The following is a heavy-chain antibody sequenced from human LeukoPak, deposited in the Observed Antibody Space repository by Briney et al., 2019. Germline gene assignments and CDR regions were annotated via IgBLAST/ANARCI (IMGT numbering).Heavy chain of an antibody. CDR3: ARVSYDLPHY. CDR2: IYYSGST. Sequence: SETLSLTCTVSGGPISSGDYYWSWIRQPPGKGLEWIGYIYYSGSTYYNPSLKSRVTISVDTSKNQFSLKLSSVTAADTAMYYCARVSYDLPHYWGQGTLVTVSS. D-gene: IGHD2-8*01. V-gene: IGHV4-30-4*01. CDR1: GGPISSGDYY. J-gene: IGHJ4*02.